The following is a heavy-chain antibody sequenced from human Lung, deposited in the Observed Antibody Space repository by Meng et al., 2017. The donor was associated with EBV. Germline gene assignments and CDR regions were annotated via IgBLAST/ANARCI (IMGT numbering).Heavy chain of an antibody. CDR3: ARLLYNWNPYFAY. Sequence: QVPQQQWGAGLLKPSETLSLTCACYGGSFSGYYWSWIRQPPGKGLEWIGEINHSGSTNYNPSLKSRVTISVDTSKNQFSLNLKSVTAADTAVYFCARLLYNWNPYFAYWGQGILVTVSS. V-gene: IGHV4-34*01. D-gene: IGHD1-20*01. J-gene: IGHJ4*02. CDR2: INHSGST. CDR1: GGSFSGYY.